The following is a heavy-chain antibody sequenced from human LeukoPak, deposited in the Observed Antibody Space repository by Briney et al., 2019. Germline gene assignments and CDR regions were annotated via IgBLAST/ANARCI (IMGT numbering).Heavy chain of an antibody. D-gene: IGHD3-10*02. CDR1: GGSISSYY. J-gene: IGHJ4*02. CDR2: IYYSGST. CDR3: ATTQAGYFRH. Sequence: PSETLSLTCTVSGGSISSYYWSWIRQPPGKGLEWIGYIYYSGSTNYNPSLKSRVTISVDTSKNQFSLKLSSVTAADTAVYYCATTQAGYFRHWGQGTLVTVSS. V-gene: IGHV4-59*08.